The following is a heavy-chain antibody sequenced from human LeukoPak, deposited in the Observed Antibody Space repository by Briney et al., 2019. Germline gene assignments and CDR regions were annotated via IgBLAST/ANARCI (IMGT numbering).Heavy chain of an antibody. V-gene: IGHV3-11*01. Sequence: GGCLRLSCAAAGFTFSDYYMSWIRQAPGKGLEWVSYISSSGSTIYYADSVKGRFTISRDNAKNSLYLQMNSLRAEDTAVYYCARDGLDYYGSGSYYNLYYFDYWGQGTLVTVSS. CDR2: ISSSGSTI. CDR1: GFTFSDYY. D-gene: IGHD3-10*01. CDR3: ARDGLDYYGSGSYYNLYYFDY. J-gene: IGHJ4*02.